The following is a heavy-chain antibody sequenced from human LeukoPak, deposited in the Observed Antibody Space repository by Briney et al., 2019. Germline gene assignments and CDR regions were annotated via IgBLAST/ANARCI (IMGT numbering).Heavy chain of an antibody. CDR2: IWYDGSNK. V-gene: IGHV3-33*01. J-gene: IGHJ4*02. CDR1: GFTFSGYG. D-gene: IGHD2-21*01. Sequence: GGSLRLSCAASGFTFSGYGMHWVRQAPGKGLEWVAVIWYDGSNKYYADSVKGRFTISRDNAKNSLFLQMNSLRAEDTAVYYCARVFSYSEDYFDYWGQGTLVTVSS. CDR3: ARVFSYSEDYFDY.